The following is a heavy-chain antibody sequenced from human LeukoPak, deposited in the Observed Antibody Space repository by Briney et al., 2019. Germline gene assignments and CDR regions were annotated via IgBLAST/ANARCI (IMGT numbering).Heavy chain of an antibody. Sequence: GGLRLSCSAPGFTLNSYAMSWVRPAPGEGRGWGSTIYGGGGGTNFPDSVKGRFTISRDNSKNTLYLQMNSLRAEDTAVYYCAKDPVAAAGTQSRTGITPNEPQDDYWGQGTLVTVSS. V-gene: IGHV3-23*01. CDR3: AKDPVAAAGTQSRTGITPNEPQDDY. CDR2: IYGGGGGT. J-gene: IGHJ4*02. D-gene: IGHD6-13*01. CDR1: GFTLNSYA.